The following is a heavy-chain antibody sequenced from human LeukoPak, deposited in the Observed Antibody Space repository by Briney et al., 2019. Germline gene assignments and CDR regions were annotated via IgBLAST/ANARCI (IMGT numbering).Heavy chain of an antibody. Sequence: GASVKVSCKASGYTFTGYYMHWVRQAPGQGLEWMGRINPNSGGTNYAQMVQGRVTMTRDTSISTAYMELSRLRSDDTAVYYCAREGDCSSTSCYTFDYWGQGTLVTVSS. J-gene: IGHJ4*02. CDR2: INPNSGGT. CDR1: GYTFTGYY. CDR3: AREGDCSSTSCYTFDY. V-gene: IGHV1-2*06. D-gene: IGHD2-2*02.